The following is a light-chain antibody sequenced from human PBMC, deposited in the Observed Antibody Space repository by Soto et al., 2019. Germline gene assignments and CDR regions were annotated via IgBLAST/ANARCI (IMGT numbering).Light chain of an antibody. J-gene: IGKJ4*01. Sequence: DIVMTQSPDSLAVSLGERATINCKSSQSFLYSSNNKNYLAWYQQKPGQPPKLLIYWASTRESGVPDRFSGSGSGTDFTLTISSLQAEDVAVYYCQQYYSTPQLTFGGGTKVDI. V-gene: IGKV4-1*01. CDR1: QSFLYSSNNKNY. CDR3: QQYYSTPQLT. CDR2: WAS.